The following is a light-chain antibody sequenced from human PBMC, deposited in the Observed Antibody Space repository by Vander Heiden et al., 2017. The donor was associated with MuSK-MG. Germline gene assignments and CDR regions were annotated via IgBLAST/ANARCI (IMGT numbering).Light chain of an antibody. CDR1: SGTVSGSLH. CDR3: VLYLGRDTVV. CDR2: DTS. V-gene: IGLV8-61*01. Sequence: HTVVTQEPSFSVSPGWTITITCALSSGTVSGSLHPSWHQQSAGQSPRMIIRDTSLRSSGVPDRFSGSILENKAALTIRGAQAEDESDYYCVLYLGRDTVVFGGGTRLTVL. J-gene: IGLJ2*01.